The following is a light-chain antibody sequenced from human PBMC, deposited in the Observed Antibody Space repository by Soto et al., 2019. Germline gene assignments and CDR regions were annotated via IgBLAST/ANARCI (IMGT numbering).Light chain of an antibody. J-gene: IGKJ1*01. CDR1: QSVSSSY. CDR2: GAS. CDR3: QQYGSSPPT. V-gene: IGKV3-20*01. Sequence: IVLPQSPGTLSFSPGERDTLSCRASQSVSSSYLAWYQQKPGQAPRLLIYGASSRATGIPDRFSGSGSGTDFTLTISRLEPEDFAVYYCQQYGSSPPTFGQGTKVDIK.